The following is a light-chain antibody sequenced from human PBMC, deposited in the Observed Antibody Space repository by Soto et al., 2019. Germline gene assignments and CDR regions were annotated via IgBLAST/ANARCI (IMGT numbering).Light chain of an antibody. CDR3: MQALQSPRT. J-gene: IGKJ1*01. V-gene: IGKV2-28*01. Sequence: EIVMTQSPLSLPVIPGEPASISCRSSQSLLYSNGYNYLDWYLQKPGQSPQLLIYLGSNRASGVPDRFSGSGSGTDFTLKISRVEAEDVGVYYCMQALQSPRTFGQGTMVAIK. CDR2: LGS. CDR1: QSLLYSNGYNY.